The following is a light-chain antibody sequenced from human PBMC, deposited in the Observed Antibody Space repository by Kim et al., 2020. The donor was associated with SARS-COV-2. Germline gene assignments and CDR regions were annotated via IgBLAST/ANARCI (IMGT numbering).Light chain of an antibody. Sequence: DVVMTQSPLSLPVTLGQPASISCRSSQSLIYTTGTTFLSWFHQRPGQTPRRLIYKVSDRDSGVPDRFSGSGSGTDFTLKISRVEAEDVGIFYCMQATHWPRTFGQGTKVDIK. CDR1: QSLIYTTGTTF. V-gene: IGKV2-30*01. CDR3: MQATHWPRT. CDR2: KVS. J-gene: IGKJ1*01.